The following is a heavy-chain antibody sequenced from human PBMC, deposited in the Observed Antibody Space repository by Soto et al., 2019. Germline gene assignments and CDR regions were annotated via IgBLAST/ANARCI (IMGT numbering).Heavy chain of an antibody. V-gene: IGHV3-23*01. Sequence: DVQMLESGGGLVRPGGSLRLSCVASGFTFSNYAMSWVRQTPGKGLEWVATLSGNGGATNYADSLKGRFTISRDNSKDTLFLDINTLRGDDTATYFCAKDPRRFHLGSGDGPYFFDYWGQGTLVTVSS. CDR1: GFTFSNYA. CDR3: AKDPRRFHLGSGDGPYFFDY. CDR2: LSGNGGAT. J-gene: IGHJ4*02. D-gene: IGHD3-10*01.